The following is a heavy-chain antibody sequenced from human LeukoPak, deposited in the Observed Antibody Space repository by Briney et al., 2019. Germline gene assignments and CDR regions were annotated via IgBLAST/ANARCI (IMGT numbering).Heavy chain of an antibody. D-gene: IGHD3-10*01. J-gene: IGHJ4*02. V-gene: IGHV3-53*01. CDR1: GFTVSSNY. CDR3: ARAARSMVRGVTLLRFDY. CDR2: IYSGGST. Sequence: GGSLRLSCAASGFTVSSNYMSWVRQAPGKGLEWVSVIYSGGSTYYADSVKGRFTISRDNSKNTLYLQMNSLRAEDTAVYYCARAARSMVRGVTLLRFDYWGQGTLVTVSS.